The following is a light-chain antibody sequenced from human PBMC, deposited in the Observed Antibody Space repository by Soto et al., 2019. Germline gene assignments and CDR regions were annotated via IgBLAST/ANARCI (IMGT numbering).Light chain of an antibody. Sequence: EFVLTQSPGTLSLSPGERATLSCRASQTVRNNYLAWYQQKPGQAPRLLIYDASSRATGIPDRFSGGGSGTDFTLTISRLEPEDFAVYYCQQYGISGTSGQGTKVDIK. V-gene: IGKV3-20*01. CDR2: DAS. J-gene: IGKJ1*01. CDR3: QQYGISGT. CDR1: QTVRNNY.